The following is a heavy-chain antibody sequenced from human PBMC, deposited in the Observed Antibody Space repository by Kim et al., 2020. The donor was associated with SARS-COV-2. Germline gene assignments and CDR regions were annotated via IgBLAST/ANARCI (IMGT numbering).Heavy chain of an antibody. D-gene: IGHD3-10*01. Sequence: ASVKVSCKASGYTFTSHGISWVRQAPGQGLEWMGWISSYNGNTNYAQKLQGRVTMTTDTSTRTACMELRSLRTDDTAVYYCARNRTCYYGSGSLVDYRGQRTLVTVSS. V-gene: IGHV1-18*01. J-gene: IGHJ4*02. CDR3: ARNRTCYYGSGSLVDY. CDR2: ISSYNGNT. CDR1: GYTFTSHG.